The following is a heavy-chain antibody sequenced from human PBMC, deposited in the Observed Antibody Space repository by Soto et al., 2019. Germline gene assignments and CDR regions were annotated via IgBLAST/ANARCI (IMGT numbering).Heavy chain of an antibody. CDR1: GASISGNY. D-gene: IGHD2-15*01. V-gene: IGHV4-59*08. CDR3: ARLGVGQCPMDSCDYFDY. CDR2: ISDRGST. J-gene: IGHJ4*02. Sequence: QVQLQESGPGLVKPSETLSLTCSVSGASISGNYWSWIRQTPGKGLEWIGYISDRGSTNYNPSLNSRVSISVDRSNNQLSLQLDSVTAADTAVYYCARLGVGQCPMDSCDYFDYWGQGAPVTVSS.